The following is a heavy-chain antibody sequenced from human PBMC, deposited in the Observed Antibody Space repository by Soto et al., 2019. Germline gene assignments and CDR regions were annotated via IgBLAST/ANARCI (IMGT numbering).Heavy chain of an antibody. Sequence: QVQLVESGGGVVQPGRSLRLSCAASGFTFSSYGMHWVRQAPGKGLEWVAVISYDGSNKYYADSVKGRFTISRDNSKNTLYLQMNSLRAEDTAVYYCAKAPLWGYSYGYFDYWGQGTLVTVSS. J-gene: IGHJ4*02. CDR3: AKAPLWGYSYGYFDY. V-gene: IGHV3-30*18. CDR2: ISYDGSNK. CDR1: GFTFSSYG. D-gene: IGHD5-18*01.